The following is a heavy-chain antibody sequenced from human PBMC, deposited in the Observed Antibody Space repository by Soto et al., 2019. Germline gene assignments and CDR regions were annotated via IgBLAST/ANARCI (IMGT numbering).Heavy chain of an antibody. CDR1: GFTFSSYS. CDR2: ISSSSSTI. V-gene: IGHV3-48*02. J-gene: IGHJ3*02. CDR3: ARVGPITMVRGVRLAAFDI. D-gene: IGHD3-10*01. Sequence: EVQLVESGGGLVQPGGSLRLSCAASGFTFSSYSMNWVRQAPGKGLEWVSYISSSSSTIYYADSVKGRFTISRDNAKNSLYLQMNSLRDEDTAVYYCARVGPITMVRGVRLAAFDIWGQGTMVTVSS.